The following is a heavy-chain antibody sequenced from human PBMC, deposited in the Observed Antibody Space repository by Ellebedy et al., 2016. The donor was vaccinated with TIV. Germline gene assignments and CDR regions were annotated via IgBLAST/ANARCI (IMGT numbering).Heavy chain of an antibody. CDR1: GGSFSGYY. V-gene: IGHV4-34*01. D-gene: IGHD2-21*02. CDR2: INHSGST. J-gene: IGHJ3*02. Sequence: SETLSLTXAVYGGSFSGYYWSWIRQPPGKGLEWIGEINHSGSTNYNPSLKSRVTISVDTSKNQFSLKLSSVTAADTAVYYCAREDVVVTAILAKNAFDIWGQGTMVTVSS. CDR3: AREDVVVTAILAKNAFDI.